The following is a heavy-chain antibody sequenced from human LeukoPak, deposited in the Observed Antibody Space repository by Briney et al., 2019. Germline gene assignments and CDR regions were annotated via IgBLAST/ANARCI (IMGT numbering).Heavy chain of an antibody. D-gene: IGHD3-10*01. J-gene: IGHJ4*02. V-gene: IGHV4-39*01. Sequence: SETLSLTCTVSGGSISSSSYYWGWIRQPPGKGLEWIGSIYYSGSTYYNPSLKSRVTISVDTSKNQFSLKLSSVTAADTAVYYCARLLWFGELAETVGYWGQGTLVTVSS. CDR2: IYYSGST. CDR3: ARLLWFGELAETVGY. CDR1: GGSISSSSYY.